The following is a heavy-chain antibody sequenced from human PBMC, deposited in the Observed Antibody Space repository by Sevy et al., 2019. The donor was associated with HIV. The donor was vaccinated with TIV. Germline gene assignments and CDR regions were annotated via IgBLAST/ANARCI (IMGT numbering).Heavy chain of an antibody. Sequence: GGSLRLSCAASGFTFSSYSMNWVRQAPGKGLEWVSSITSRSSYIYYADSVKGRFTISRDNANNSLYLQMNSLRAEDTAVYYCARSWEQQLHDAFDIWGQGTMVTVSS. CDR2: ITSRSSYI. CDR3: ARSWEQQLHDAFDI. CDR1: GFTFSSYS. D-gene: IGHD6-13*01. V-gene: IGHV3-21*01. J-gene: IGHJ3*02.